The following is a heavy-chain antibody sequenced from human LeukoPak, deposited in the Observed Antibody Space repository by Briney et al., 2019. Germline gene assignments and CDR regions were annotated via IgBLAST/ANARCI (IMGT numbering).Heavy chain of an antibody. J-gene: IGHJ6*02. CDR1: GFTFSDYY. V-gene: IGHV3-11*04. CDR3: ARASTHYDFWSGYYNYYYYGMDV. D-gene: IGHD3-3*01. CDR2: ISSSGSTI. Sequence: GGSLRLSCAASGFTFSDYYMSWIRQAPGKGLEWVSYISSSGSTIYYADSVKGRFTISRDNAKNSLYLQMNSLRAEDTAVYYCARASTHYDFWSGYYNYYYYGMDVWGQGTTVTVSS.